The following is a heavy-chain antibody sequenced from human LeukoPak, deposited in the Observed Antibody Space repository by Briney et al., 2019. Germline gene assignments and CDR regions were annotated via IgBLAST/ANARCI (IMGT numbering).Heavy chain of an antibody. CDR3: ARVIRAARAMYFDY. D-gene: IGHD6-6*01. V-gene: IGHV4-59*01. J-gene: IGHJ4*02. CDR2: IYYSGSS. CDR1: GVSFSSFQ. Sequence: SETLSLTCTVSGVSFSSFQWSWIRQPPGKGLEWIGYIYYSGSSNYNPSLKSRVTISVDTSKNQFSLKLSSVTAADTAVYYCARVIRAARAMYFDYWGQGTLVTVSS.